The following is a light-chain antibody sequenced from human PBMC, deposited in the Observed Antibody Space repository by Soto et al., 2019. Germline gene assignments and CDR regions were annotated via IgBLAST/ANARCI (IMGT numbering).Light chain of an antibody. J-gene: IGKJ5*01. CDR3: QQYNNWPPIT. V-gene: IGKV3-15*01. CDR2: GAS. CDR1: QSVSSK. Sequence: EIVMTQSPATLALSRGERATLSCGASQSVSSKLAWYQQKPGQAPRLLIYGASTRATGIPARFSGSGSGTEFTLTISSLQSEDFAVYYCQQYNNWPPITFGQGTRLEIK.